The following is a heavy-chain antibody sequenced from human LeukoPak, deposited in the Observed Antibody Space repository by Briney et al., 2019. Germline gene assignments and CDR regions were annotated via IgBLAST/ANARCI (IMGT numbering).Heavy chain of an antibody. D-gene: IGHD4-17*01. CDR2: IKQDGSHQ. CDR3: AKEPDYGDYLGYYFDY. Sequence: GGSLRLSCAASGFTFSSYWMTWVRQAPGKGLEWVANIKQDGSHQYYVDSVKGRFTISRDNAKNSLYLQMNSLRAEDTAVYYCAKEPDYGDYLGYYFDYWGQGTLVTVSS. J-gene: IGHJ4*02. V-gene: IGHV3-7*03. CDR1: GFTFSSYW.